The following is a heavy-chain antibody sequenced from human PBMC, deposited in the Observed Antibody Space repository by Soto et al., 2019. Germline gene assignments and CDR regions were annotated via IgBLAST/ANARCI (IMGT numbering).Heavy chain of an antibody. CDR3: ARGGLRYFDWLLRNWYFDL. J-gene: IGHJ2*01. V-gene: IGHV4-30-4*01. CDR2: IYYSGST. CDR1: GGSISSGDYY. Sequence: QVQLQESGPGLVKPSQTLSLTCTVSGGSISSGDYYWSWIRQPPGKGLEWIGYIYYSGSTYYNPSLTSRVTISVDTSKNQFSLKLSSVTAADTAVYYCARGGLRYFDWLLRNWYFDLWGRGTLVTVSS. D-gene: IGHD3-9*01.